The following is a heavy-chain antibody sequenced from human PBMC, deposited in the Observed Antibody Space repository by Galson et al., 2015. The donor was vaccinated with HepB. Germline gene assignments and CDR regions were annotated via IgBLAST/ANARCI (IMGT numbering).Heavy chain of an antibody. V-gene: IGHV3-64D*06. D-gene: IGHD3-16*02. CDR3: VKDRWIDY. Sequence: SLRLSCATSGFTFNIYMHWVRQAPGKGLEYVSSISPNGDYTYYADSVKGRFTISRDNSKNALYLQLSSLRAEDTAIYYCVKDRWIDYWGQGTLVTVSS. CDR1: GFTFNIY. J-gene: IGHJ4*02. CDR2: ISPNGDYT.